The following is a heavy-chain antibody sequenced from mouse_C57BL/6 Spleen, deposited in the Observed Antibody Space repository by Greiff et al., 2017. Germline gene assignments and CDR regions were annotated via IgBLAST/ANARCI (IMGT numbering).Heavy chain of an antibody. CDR1: GFSLTSYA. CDR2: IWTGGGT. J-gene: IGHJ2*01. Sequence: VQLQQSGPGLVAPSQSLSITCTVSGFSLTSYAISWVRQPPGKGLEWLGVIWTGGGTNYNSALKSRLSISKDNSKSQVFLKMNSLQTDDTARYYCARIYYDNDEGFDYWGQGTTLTVSS. V-gene: IGHV2-9-1*01. CDR3: ARIYYDNDEGFDY. D-gene: IGHD2-4*01.